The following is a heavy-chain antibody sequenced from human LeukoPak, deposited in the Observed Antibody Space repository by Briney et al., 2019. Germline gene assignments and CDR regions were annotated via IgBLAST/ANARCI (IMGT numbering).Heavy chain of an antibody. CDR2: ISGRGGST. Sequence: PGGSLRLSCAPPGFTFSSCAMSWAPEARGKGLEWVSVISGRGGSTYYTDSVKRRFHISRHNPKNGLYLQMNSERAEDTAVYYCAKDNQPHAFDTWGKGTMVTISS. J-gene: IGHJ3*02. V-gene: IGHV3-23*01. CDR1: GFTFSSCA. D-gene: IGHD1-14*01. CDR3: AKDNQPHAFDT.